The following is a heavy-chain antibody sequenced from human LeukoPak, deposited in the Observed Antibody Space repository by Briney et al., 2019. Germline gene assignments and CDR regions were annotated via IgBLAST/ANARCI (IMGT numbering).Heavy chain of an antibody. CDR1: GGSISHYF. V-gene: IGHV4-59*08. J-gene: IGHJ2*01. CDR3: AKTVAGYWYFDL. Sequence: SETLSLTCTVSGGSISHYFWSRIRQPPGKALEWIGYIYYSGSTNYNPSLKSRVTISVDTSKNQFSLKLSSVTAADTAVYYCAKTVAGYWYFDLWGRGTLGTVSS. D-gene: IGHD6-19*01. CDR2: IYYSGST.